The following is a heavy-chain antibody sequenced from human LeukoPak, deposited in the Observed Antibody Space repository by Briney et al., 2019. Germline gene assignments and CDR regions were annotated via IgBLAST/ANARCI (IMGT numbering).Heavy chain of an antibody. CDR1: GDSVSSNSAA. D-gene: IGHD1-7*01. Sequence: SQTLSLTCAISGDSVSSNSAAWNWIRQSPSRGLEWLGRTYYKSKWYTDYAVSVRSRITINPDTSKNQFSLHLNSVTPEDTAVYYCATDGAPKLALLRWFDPWGQGTLVTVSS. J-gene: IGHJ5*02. CDR3: ATDGAPKLALLRWFDP. CDR2: TYYKSKWYT. V-gene: IGHV6-1*01.